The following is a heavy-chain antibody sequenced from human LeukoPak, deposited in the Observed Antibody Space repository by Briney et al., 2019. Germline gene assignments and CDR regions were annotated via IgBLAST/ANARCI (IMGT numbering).Heavy chain of an antibody. J-gene: IGHJ3*02. CDR3: ARHRGKYSPHDAFDI. Sequence: KTSETLSLTCTVSSGSISSSGYYWGCIRQPPGKGLEWIGSIYYSGSTYYNPSLKSRVTISVDTSKNQFSLKLSSVTAADTAVYYCARHRGKYSPHDAFDIWGQGTMVTVSS. CDR2: IYYSGST. D-gene: IGHD5-18*01. CDR1: SGSISSSGYY. V-gene: IGHV4-39*01.